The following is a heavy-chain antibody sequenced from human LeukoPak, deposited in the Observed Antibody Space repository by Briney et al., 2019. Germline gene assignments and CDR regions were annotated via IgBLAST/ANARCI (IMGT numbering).Heavy chain of an antibody. J-gene: IGHJ4*02. D-gene: IGHD3-22*01. V-gene: IGHV1-18*01. CDR2: ISAYNGNT. Sequence: ASVKVSCKGSGYTLSNHAFSWVRQAPGQGLEWMGWISAYNGNTNYAQKLQGRVTMTTDTSTSTAYMELRSLRSDDTAVYYCARDGSVSSGYPNYWGQGTLVTVSS. CDR1: GYTLSNHA. CDR3: ARDGSVSSGYPNY.